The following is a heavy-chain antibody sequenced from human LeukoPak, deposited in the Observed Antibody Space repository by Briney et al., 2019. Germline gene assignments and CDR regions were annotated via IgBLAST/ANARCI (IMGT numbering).Heavy chain of an antibody. V-gene: IGHV4-59*01. CDR2: IYYNWNT. CDR3: ARAQARWVAESPIYFDN. J-gene: IGHJ4*02. CDR1: GDPINSFY. Sequence: PSETLSLTFTVSGDPINSFYWSWVRQSPGKGLEWIGYIYYNWNTNYNPSLKSRVTISVDTSKNQFSLNLTSVTAADTAVYYCARAQARWVAESPIYFDNSGQGNPVTVSS. D-gene: IGHD4-23*01.